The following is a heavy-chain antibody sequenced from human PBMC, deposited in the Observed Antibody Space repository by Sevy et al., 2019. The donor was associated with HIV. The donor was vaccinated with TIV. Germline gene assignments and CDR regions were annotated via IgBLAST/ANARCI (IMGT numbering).Heavy chain of an antibody. V-gene: IGHV3-30-3*02. CDR1: GFIFSTSP. Sequence: GGSLRLSCAASGFIFSTSPMHWVRQAPGKGLECVATLSYDHSDENYADSVKGRFTISRDNSKNTLYLQMNSLRTEDTAVYYCAKDDLGSIDYWGQGTLVTVSS. D-gene: IGHD3-10*01. J-gene: IGHJ4*02. CDR3: AKDDLGSIDY. CDR2: LSYDHSDE.